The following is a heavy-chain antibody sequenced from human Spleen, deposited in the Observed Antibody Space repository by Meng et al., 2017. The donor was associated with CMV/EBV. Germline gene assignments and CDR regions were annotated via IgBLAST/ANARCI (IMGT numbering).Heavy chain of an antibody. CDR3: ARDLVRATLAYAFDI. J-gene: IGHJ3*02. V-gene: IGHV3-21*01. CDR1: GFTFSSYS. D-gene: IGHD1-26*01. CDR2: ISSSSNYI. Sequence: GESLKISCADSGFTFSSYSMNWVRQAPGKGLEWDSSISSSSNYIDYADSVKGRFTNSRDNAKNTPYLQMNSLRAEDTAVYYCARDLVRATLAYAFDIWGQGTMVTVSS.